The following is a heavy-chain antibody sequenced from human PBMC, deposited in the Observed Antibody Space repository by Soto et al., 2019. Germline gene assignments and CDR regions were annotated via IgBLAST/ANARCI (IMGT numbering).Heavy chain of an antibody. D-gene: IGHD5-12*01. J-gene: IGHJ4*02. CDR1: GGSFSGYY. CDR3: ANGYSGYDPSRY. V-gene: IGHV4-34*01. CDR2: INHSGST. Sequence: QVQLQQWGAGLLKPSETLSLTFAVYGGSFSGYYWSWIRQPPGKGLEWIGEINHSGSTNYNPSLKSRVTISVDTSKNQFSLKLSSVTAADTAVYYCANGYSGYDPSRYWGQGTLVTVSS.